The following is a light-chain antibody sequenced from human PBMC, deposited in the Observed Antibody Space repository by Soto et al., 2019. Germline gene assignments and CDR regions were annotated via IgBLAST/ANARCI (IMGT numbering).Light chain of an antibody. CDR1: QSVRSY. Sequence: EIVLTQSPATLSLSPGERATLSCRASQSVRSYLAWYHRKPGQAPRLLIYDASNRATGIPARFSGSGSGTDFTLTISSLEPEDFAVYYCQQRSSWPLTFGGGTKVEIK. J-gene: IGKJ4*01. CDR2: DAS. CDR3: QQRSSWPLT. V-gene: IGKV3-11*01.